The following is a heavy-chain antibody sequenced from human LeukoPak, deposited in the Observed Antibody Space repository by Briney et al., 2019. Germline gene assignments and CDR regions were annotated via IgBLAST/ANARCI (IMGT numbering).Heavy chain of an antibody. CDR3: VSRRLGDSSGYYLDY. D-gene: IGHD3-22*01. V-gene: IGHV1-2*02. CDR2: INPNSGGT. CDR1: GYTFTDYN. Sequence: ASVKVSCKASGYTFTDYNIHWVRQAPGQGLEWMGWINPNSGGTNYAQKFQGRVTMTRDTSISTAYMELSRLRSDDTAVYYCVSRRLGDSSGYYLDYWGQGTLVTVSS. J-gene: IGHJ4*02.